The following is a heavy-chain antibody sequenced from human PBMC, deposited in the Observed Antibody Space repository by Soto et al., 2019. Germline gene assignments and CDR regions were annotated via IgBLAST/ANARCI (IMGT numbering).Heavy chain of an antibody. V-gene: IGHV3-23*01. CDR2: MSGSADIT. CDR1: GFTFSSSA. J-gene: IGHJ5*02. Sequence: EVQLLESGGGLVQPGGSLRLSCAASGFTFSSSAMSWVRQAPGKGLEWVSAMSGSADITYYADSVKGRFTISRDNSKNTLYLQMNSLRAEDTAVYYCAKFLLYGDAPTNWCDPWGQGTLVTVSS. CDR3: AKFLLYGDAPTNWCDP. D-gene: IGHD4-17*01.